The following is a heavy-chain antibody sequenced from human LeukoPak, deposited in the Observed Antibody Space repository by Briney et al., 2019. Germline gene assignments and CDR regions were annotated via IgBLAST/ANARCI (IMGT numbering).Heavy chain of an antibody. CDR1: GFTFSSYC. CDR3: ARDLGGLLRGYGMDV. CDR2: ISSSSSFI. D-gene: IGHD3-16*01. Sequence: GGSLRLSCAASGFTFSSYCMTLVRQAPGKGLEWVSSISSSSSFIYYTDSVKGRFTISRDNAKNSLYLQLNSLRAEDTAIYFCARDLGGLLRGYGMDVWGQGTTVTVSS. V-gene: IGHV3-21*01. J-gene: IGHJ6*02.